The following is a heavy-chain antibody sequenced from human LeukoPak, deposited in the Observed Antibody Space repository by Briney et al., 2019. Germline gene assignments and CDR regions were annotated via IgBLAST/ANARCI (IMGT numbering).Heavy chain of an antibody. CDR2: INPSGGST. CDR1: GYTFTSYY. Sequence: ASVKVSCKASGYTFTSYYIHWVRQAPGQGLEWMEIINPSGGSTSYAQKFQGRVTMTRDTSTSTVYMELSSLRSEDTAVYYCARGMAQLGGFDYWGQGTLVTVSS. CDR3: ARGMAQLGGFDY. V-gene: IGHV1-46*01. D-gene: IGHD7-27*01. J-gene: IGHJ4*02.